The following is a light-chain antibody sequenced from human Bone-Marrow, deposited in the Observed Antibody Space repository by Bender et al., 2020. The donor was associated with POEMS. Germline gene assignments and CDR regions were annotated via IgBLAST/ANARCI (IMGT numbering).Light chain of an antibody. CDR1: KLGDKY. CDR2: QDN. CDR3: QEWDSSPDHPV. Sequence: SYDLAQPPSVSVSPGQTATITCSGDKLGDKYVCWYQQKPGQSPVLLIYQDNKRPSGIPERFSGTNSGNTATLTISRVEAGDEADYYCQEWDSSPDHPVFGGGTKLTVL. J-gene: IGLJ2*01. V-gene: IGLV3-1*01.